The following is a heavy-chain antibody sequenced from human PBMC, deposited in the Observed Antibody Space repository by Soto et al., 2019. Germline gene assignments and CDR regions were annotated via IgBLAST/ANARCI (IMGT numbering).Heavy chain of an antibody. D-gene: IGHD3-10*01. CDR1: GGSISSYY. CDR2: IYYSGST. J-gene: IGHJ2*01. CDR3: ARHYYGSGSYQRYFDL. V-gene: IGHV4-59*01. Sequence: PSETLSLTCTVSGGSISSYYWSWIRLPPGKGLGWIGYIYYSGSTNYNPSLKSRITISVDTSKKQFSLNLRSVTAADTAVYYCARHYYGSGSYQRYFDLWGRGALVTVS.